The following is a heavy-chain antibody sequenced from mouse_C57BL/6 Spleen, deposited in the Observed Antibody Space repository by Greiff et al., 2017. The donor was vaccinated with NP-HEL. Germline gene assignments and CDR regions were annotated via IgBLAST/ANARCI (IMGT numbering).Heavy chain of an antibody. CDR2: IYPGDGDT. CDR3: QTGTGGIDYFDY. D-gene: IGHD4-1*01. V-gene: IGHV1-82*01. J-gene: IGHJ2*01. CDR1: GYAFSSSW. Sequence: QVQLQQSGPELVKPGASVKISCKASGYAFSSSWMNWVKQRPGKGLEWIGRIYPGDGDTNYNGKFKGKATLTADKSSSTAYMQLSSLTSEDSAVYFCQTGTGGIDYFDYWGQGTTLTVSS.